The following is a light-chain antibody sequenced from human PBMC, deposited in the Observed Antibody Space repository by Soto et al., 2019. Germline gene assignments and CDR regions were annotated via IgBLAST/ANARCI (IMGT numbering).Light chain of an antibody. CDR3: QQHYNTPYT. Sequence: DIVMTQSPDSLAVSLGERATINCKSSQSVLYSSNNKNYLAWYQQKPGQPPKLLIYWASTRESGVPDRFSGSGSGTDFTLTISSLQAEDVAVYYCQQHYNTPYTFGRGTKLEI. V-gene: IGKV4-1*01. CDR2: WAS. J-gene: IGKJ2*01. CDR1: QSVLYSSNNKNY.